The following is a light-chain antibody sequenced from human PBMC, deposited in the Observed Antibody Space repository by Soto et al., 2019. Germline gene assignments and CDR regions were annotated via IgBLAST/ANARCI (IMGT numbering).Light chain of an antibody. V-gene: IGLV2-14*01. Sequence: QSVLTQPASVSWSPGQSITISCTGTSSDVGGYNYVSWYQQHPGKAPKLMIYEVSNRPSGVSNRFSGSKSGNTASLTISGLQAEDEADYYCSSYTSSSTHYVFGTGTKVTVL. CDR1: SSDVGGYNY. J-gene: IGLJ1*01. CDR3: SSYTSSSTHYV. CDR2: EVS.